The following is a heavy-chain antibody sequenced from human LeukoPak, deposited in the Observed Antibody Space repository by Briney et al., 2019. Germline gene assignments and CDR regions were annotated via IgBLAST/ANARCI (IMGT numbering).Heavy chain of an antibody. D-gene: IGHD6-19*01. CDR3: AKSHKTGSGWYYYFYY. CDR1: GFTFSSYA. Sequence: GGSLRLSCAASGFTFSSYAMSWVRQAPGKGLEWVSAISGSGGSTYYADSVKGRFTISRDNSKNTLYLQMNSLRAEDTAVYYCAKSHKTGSGWYYYFYYWGQGTLVTVSS. J-gene: IGHJ4*02. V-gene: IGHV3-23*01. CDR2: ISGSGGST.